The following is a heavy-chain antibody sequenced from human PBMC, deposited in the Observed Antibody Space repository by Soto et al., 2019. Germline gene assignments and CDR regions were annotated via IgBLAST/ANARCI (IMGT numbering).Heavy chain of an antibody. D-gene: IGHD5-12*01. CDR2: MFHSGSP. V-gene: IGHV4-59*01. J-gene: IGHJ2*01. Sequence: PSETLSLTCTVSSGSITTDYWTWIRQPPGAGLEWVGYMFHSGSPSYNPSLESRLTMSLDTSRNQFSLKLSSVTAADTAVYYCARVKATYNWFFDLWGLGTLVTVSS. CDR1: SGSITTDY. CDR3: ARVKATYNWFFDL.